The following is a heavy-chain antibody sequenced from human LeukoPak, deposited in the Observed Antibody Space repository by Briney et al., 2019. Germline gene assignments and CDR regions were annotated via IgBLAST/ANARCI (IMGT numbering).Heavy chain of an antibody. CDR2: IYYSGST. CDR3: ARRPGLRYLVTTRIPDDAFDI. D-gene: IGHD3-9*01. Sequence: SETLSLTCTVSGGSISSSSYYWGWIRQPPGKGLEWIGSIYYSGSTYYNPSLKSRVTISVDTSKNQFSLRLSSVTAADTAVYYCARRPGLRYLVTTRIPDDAFDIWGQGTMVTVSS. J-gene: IGHJ3*02. V-gene: IGHV4-39*01. CDR1: GGSISSSSYY.